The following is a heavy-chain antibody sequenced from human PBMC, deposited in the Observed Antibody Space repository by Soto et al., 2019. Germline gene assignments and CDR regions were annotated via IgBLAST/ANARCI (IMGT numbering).Heavy chain of an antibody. CDR1: LGTFRSCA. V-gene: IGHV1-69*01. J-gene: IGHJ6*02. CDR2: IIPIFGTA. D-gene: IGHD2-2*01. Sequence: SLQVSCEACLGTFRSCAIGCVRQAAGQGLEWMGGIIPIFGTANYAQKFQGRVTITADESTSTAYMELSSLRSEDTAVYYCARATIVVVPAAQGDHYYYGMDVWGQGKTVTVS. CDR3: ARATIVVVPAAQGDHYYYGMDV.